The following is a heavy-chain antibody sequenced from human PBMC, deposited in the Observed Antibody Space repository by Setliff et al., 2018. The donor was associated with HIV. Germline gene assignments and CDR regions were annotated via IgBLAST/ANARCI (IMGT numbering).Heavy chain of an antibody. D-gene: IGHD2-21*02. CDR1: GGSFSGYY. J-gene: IGHJ4*02. CDR3: ARVVGTRAVDY. Sequence: SETLSLTCAVYGGSFSGYYWSWIRQPPGKGLEWIGEINHSGSTNYNPSLKGRVTISVDTSKNQFSLKLSSVTAADTAVYYCARVVGTRAVDYWGQGTLVTVSS. CDR2: INHSGST. V-gene: IGHV4-34*01.